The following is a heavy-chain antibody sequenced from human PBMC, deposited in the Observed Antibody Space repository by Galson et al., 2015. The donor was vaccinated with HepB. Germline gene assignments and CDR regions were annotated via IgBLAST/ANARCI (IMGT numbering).Heavy chain of an antibody. CDR2: ISTNGATI. CDR3: ATTKFGSGAYWTFGI. V-gene: IGHV3-48*04. D-gene: IGHD4/OR15-4a*01. CDR1: DSTFSSYT. J-gene: IGHJ3*02. Sequence: SLRLSCAASDSTFSSYTMNWVRQTPGKGLQWLSYISTNGATIHYADSVKGRFTIARDNAKNTMWLQMNSLRAEDTAVYYCATTKFGSGAYWTFGIWGPGTLVTVSS.